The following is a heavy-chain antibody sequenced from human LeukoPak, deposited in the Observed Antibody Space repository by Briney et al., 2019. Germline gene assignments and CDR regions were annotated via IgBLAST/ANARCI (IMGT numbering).Heavy chain of an antibody. D-gene: IGHD3-10*01. J-gene: IGHJ4*02. CDR1: GYTFTGYY. Sequence: ASVKVSCKASGYTFTGYYMHWVRQAPGQGLEWMGWINPNSGGTNYAQKFQGRVTMTRDTSISTAYMELSSLRSEDTAVYYCARTAVRGIDYWGQGTLVTVSS. CDR2: INPNSGGT. V-gene: IGHV1-2*02. CDR3: ARTAVRGIDY.